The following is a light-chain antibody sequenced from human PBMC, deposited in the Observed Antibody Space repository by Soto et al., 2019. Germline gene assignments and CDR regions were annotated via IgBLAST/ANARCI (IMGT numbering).Light chain of an antibody. CDR1: QSVSSN. CDR3: QQYFTSPWT. J-gene: IGKJ1*01. Sequence: EIVMTQSPATLSVSPGERATLSCRASQSVSSNLAWYQLKPGQAPRLLIYGASTRATGIPARFSGSGSGTEFTLTISSLQSEDVAVYYCQQYFTSPWTFGQGTKVEI. CDR2: GAS. V-gene: IGKV3-15*01.